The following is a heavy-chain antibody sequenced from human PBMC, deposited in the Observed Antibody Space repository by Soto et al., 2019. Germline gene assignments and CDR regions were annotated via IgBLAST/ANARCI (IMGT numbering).Heavy chain of an antibody. V-gene: IGHV5-10-1*01. Sequence: PGESLKISCKGSGYSFTSYWISWVRQMPGKGLEWMGRIDPSDSYTNYSPSFQGHVTISADKSISTAYLQWSSLKASDTAMYYCASPYCSSTSCYADYYYGMDVWGQGTTVTVPS. J-gene: IGHJ6*02. D-gene: IGHD2-2*01. CDR3: ASPYCSSTSCYADYYYGMDV. CDR1: GYSFTSYW. CDR2: IDPSDSYT.